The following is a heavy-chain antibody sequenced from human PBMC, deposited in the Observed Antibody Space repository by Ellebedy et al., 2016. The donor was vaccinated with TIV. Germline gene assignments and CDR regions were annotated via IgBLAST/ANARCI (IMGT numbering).Heavy chain of an antibody. V-gene: IGHV3-33*01. D-gene: IGHD4-23*01. CDR2: IWSDGTTK. Sequence: GGSLRLXXAASGFTFSSYGMHWVRQAPGKGLEWVAVIWSDGTTKYCSDSVKGRFTISRDNSKNTLYLQMNSLRAEDTAVYYCAREIIYGGYYFDYWGQGTLVTVSS. CDR1: GFTFSSYG. CDR3: AREIIYGGYYFDY. J-gene: IGHJ4*02.